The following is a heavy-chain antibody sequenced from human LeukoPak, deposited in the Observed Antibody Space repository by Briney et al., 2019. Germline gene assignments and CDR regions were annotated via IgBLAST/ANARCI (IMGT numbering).Heavy chain of an antibody. CDR1: GFTFSSYA. Sequence: GGSLRLSCAASGFTFSSYAMHWVRQAPGKGLEWVAVISYDGSNKYYADSVKGRFTISRDNSKNTLYLQMNSLRAEDTAVYYCARGEGYYGSGSYYKSPPYYYYYYMDVWGKGTTVTVSS. CDR3: ARGEGYYGSGSYYKSPPYYYYYYMDV. CDR2: ISYDGSNK. J-gene: IGHJ6*03. D-gene: IGHD3-10*01. V-gene: IGHV3-30-3*01.